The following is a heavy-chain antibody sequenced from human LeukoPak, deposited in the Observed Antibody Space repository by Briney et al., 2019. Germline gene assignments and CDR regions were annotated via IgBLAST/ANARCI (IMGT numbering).Heavy chain of an antibody. CDR3: ARDWAVAGTAMGDY. V-gene: IGHV3-23*01. CDR2: ISGSGGST. D-gene: IGHD6-19*01. CDR1: GFTFSSYA. J-gene: IGHJ4*02. Sequence: PGASLRLSCAASGFTFSSYAMSWVRQAPGKGLEWVSAISGSGGSTYYADSVKGRFTISTDNAKNSLYLQMNSLRAEDTAVYYCARDWAVAGTAMGDYWGQGTLVTVSS.